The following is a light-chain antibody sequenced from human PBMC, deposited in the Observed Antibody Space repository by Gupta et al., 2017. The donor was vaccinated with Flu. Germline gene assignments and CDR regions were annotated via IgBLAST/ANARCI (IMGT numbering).Light chain of an antibody. J-gene: IGLJ3*02. Sequence: KLTCTLSSGHSSCSIVWHQQQPERGPRDSMRLKRDGSHYKGDGIPDRFSGSRSGNAPSLTISGLQEEDEADYFCQTEGTGIYWVFGGGTRLTVL. V-gene: IGLV4-69*01. CDR2: LKRDGSH. CDR1: SGHSSCS. CDR3: QTEGTGIYWV.